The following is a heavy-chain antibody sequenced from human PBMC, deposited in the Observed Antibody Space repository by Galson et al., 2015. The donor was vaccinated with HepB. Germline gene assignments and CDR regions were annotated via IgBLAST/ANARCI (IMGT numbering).Heavy chain of an antibody. CDR3: ARPLRGTVVRGVIENAPY. CDR1: GFTFSRYW. CDR2: IKEHGGEM. D-gene: IGHD3-10*01. V-gene: IGHV3-7*03. Sequence: SLRLSCAASGFTFSRYWMSWVRQAPGKGLELVANIKEHGGEMYYVDPVKGRFIISRDNAKNSLYLQMNSLRAEDTAVYYCARPLRGTVVRGVIENAPYWGQGTLVTVSP. J-gene: IGHJ4*02.